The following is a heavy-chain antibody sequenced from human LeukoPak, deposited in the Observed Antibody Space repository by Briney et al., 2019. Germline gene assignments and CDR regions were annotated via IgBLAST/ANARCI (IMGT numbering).Heavy chain of an antibody. CDR1: GFTFTSYA. Sequence: GGSLRLSCAASGFTFTSYAMHWVRQAPGKGLEWVAFISYDGSNKYYADSVKGRFTISRDNSKNTLYLQMNSLRAEDTALYYCARRSSGWYRGYYFDYWGQGTLVTVSS. J-gene: IGHJ4*02. D-gene: IGHD6-19*01. V-gene: IGHV3-30*04. CDR3: ARRSSGWYRGYYFDY. CDR2: ISYDGSNK.